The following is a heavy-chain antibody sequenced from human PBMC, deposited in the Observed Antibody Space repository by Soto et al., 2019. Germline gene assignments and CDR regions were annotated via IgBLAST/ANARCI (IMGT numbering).Heavy chain of an antibody. CDR3: ARHPGYYDSSAFDY. D-gene: IGHD3-22*01. J-gene: IGHJ4*02. CDR1: GGSISSSSYY. V-gene: IGHV4-39*01. Sequence: SSETLSLTCTVSGGSISSSSYYWGWIRQPPGKGLEWIGSIYYSGSTYYNPSLKSRVTISVDTSKNQFSLKLSSVTAADTAVYYCARHPGYYDSSAFDYWGQGTLVTVSS. CDR2: IYYSGST.